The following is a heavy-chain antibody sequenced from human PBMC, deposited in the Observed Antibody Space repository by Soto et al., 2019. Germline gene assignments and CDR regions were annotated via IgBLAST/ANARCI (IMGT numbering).Heavy chain of an antibody. CDR1: GFTVSRNY. J-gene: IGHJ4*02. Sequence: EVQLVESGGGLIQPGGSLRLSCAASGFTVSRNYMSWVRQAPGKGLEWVSVTYSGGSTYYADSVKGRFTISRDNSKNTQYLQRNSLRAEDTAVYYCARGPHYSNRDYGGQGTLVTVSS. V-gene: IGHV3-53*01. CDR2: TYSGGST. D-gene: IGHD4-4*01. CDR3: ARGPHYSNRDY.